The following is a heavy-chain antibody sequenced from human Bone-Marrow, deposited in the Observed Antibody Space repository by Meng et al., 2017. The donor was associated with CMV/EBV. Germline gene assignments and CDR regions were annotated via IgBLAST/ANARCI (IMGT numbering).Heavy chain of an antibody. V-gene: IGHV3-11*01. CDR2: ISSSGSTI. CDR3: ASTYCSSTSCWGHFDY. D-gene: IGHD2-2*01. Sequence: GESLKISCAASGFTFSDYYMSWIRQAPGKGLEWVSYISSSGSTIYYADSVKGRFTISRDNAKNSLYLQMNSLRAEDTAVYYCASTYCSSTSCWGHFDYWGQGTRVTGSS. CDR1: GFTFSDYY. J-gene: IGHJ4*02.